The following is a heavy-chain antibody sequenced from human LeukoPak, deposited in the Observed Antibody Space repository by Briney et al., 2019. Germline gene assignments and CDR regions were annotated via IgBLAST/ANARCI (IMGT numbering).Heavy chain of an antibody. CDR2: IYYSGST. J-gene: IGHJ4*02. CDR3: TRQRYGSGSYFDY. Sequence: SETLSLTCSVSXDSISSYYWTWIRQPPGKGLEWIGYIYYSGSTYYNPSLKSRVTISVDTSKNQFSLKLSSVTAADTAVYYCTRQRYGSGSYFDYWGQGTLVTVSS. V-gene: IGHV4-59*08. CDR1: XDSISSYY. D-gene: IGHD3-10*01.